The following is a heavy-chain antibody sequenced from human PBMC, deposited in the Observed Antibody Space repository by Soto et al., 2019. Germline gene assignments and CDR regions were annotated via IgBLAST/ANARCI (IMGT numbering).Heavy chain of an antibody. CDR1: GGSISSGGYY. V-gene: IGHV4-31*03. J-gene: IGHJ6*02. CDR2: IYYSGST. Sequence: SETLSLTCTVPGGSISSGGYYWSWIRQHPGKGLEWIGYIYYSGSTYYNPSLKSRVTVSVDTSKNQFSLKLSSVTAADTAVYYCAGDPRPWGGMDVWGQGTTVTVSS. D-gene: IGHD1-26*01. CDR3: AGDPRPWGGMDV.